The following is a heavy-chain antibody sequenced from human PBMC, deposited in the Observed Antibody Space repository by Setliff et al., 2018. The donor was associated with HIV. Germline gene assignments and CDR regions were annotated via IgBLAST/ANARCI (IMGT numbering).Heavy chain of an antibody. CDR3: AKDGDYRSGDYDAFDI. J-gene: IGHJ3*02. CDR2: INYDENSE. D-gene: IGHD6-25*01. CDR1: GFTFSVHG. V-gene: IGHV3-30*02. Sequence: GGSLRLSCAASGFTFSVHGMHWVRQAPGKGLEWVAFINYDENSEYYADSVKGRVTISKDNFRNTVDLQMNNLRPEDTAVYYCAKDGDYRSGDYDAFDIWGQGTMVTVSS.